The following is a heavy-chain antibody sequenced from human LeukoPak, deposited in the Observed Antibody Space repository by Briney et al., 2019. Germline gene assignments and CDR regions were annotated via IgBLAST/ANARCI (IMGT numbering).Heavy chain of an antibody. J-gene: IGHJ2*01. Sequence: PGGSLRLSCAASGFTFSSYEMNWVRQAPGKGLEWVSYISSSGSTIYYADSVKGRFTISRDNAKNSLYLQMNSLRAEDTAVYYCARGDYYGSGSYYARKLENWYFDLWGRGTLVTVSS. D-gene: IGHD3-10*01. CDR3: ARGDYYGSGSYYARKLENWYFDL. CDR1: GFTFSSYE. CDR2: ISSSGSTI. V-gene: IGHV3-48*03.